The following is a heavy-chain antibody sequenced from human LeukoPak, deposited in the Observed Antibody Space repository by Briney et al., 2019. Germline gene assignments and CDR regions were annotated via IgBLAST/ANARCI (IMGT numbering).Heavy chain of an antibody. CDR3: AKGSQRYPSGQNDY. CDR1: GFTFDDYA. CDR2: ISWKSGSI. D-gene: IGHD6-25*01. Sequence: GGSLRLSCAASGFTFDDYAMHWVRQAPGKGLEWVSGISWKSGSIGYADSVKGRFTISRDNAKNSLYLQMNSLRAEDTALYYCAKGSQRYPSGQNDYWGQGTLVTVSS. J-gene: IGHJ4*02. V-gene: IGHV3-9*01.